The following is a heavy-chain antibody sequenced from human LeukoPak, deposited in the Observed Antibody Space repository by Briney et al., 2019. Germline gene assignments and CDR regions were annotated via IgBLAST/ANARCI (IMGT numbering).Heavy chain of an antibody. Sequence: HSGGSLRLSCAASGFTFSSYAMHWVRQAPGEGLEWVAVISYDGSNKYYADSVKGRFTISRDNSKNTLYLQMNSLRAEDTAVYYCARGGIVGPTSYFYYGMDVWGQGTTVTASS. V-gene: IGHV3-30-3*01. D-gene: IGHD1-26*01. CDR2: ISYDGSNK. CDR1: GFTFSSYA. CDR3: ARGGIVGPTSYFYYGMDV. J-gene: IGHJ6*02.